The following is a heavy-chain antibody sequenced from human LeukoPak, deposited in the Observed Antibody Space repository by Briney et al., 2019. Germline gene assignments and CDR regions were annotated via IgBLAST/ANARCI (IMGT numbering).Heavy chain of an antibody. D-gene: IGHD1-26*01. Sequence: SETLSLTCTVSGGSISSSSYYWGWIRQPPGKGLEWIGSIYYSGSTYYNPSLKSRVTISVDTSKNQFSLKLSSVTAADTAVYYCARGLSLAPSFYFDSWGQGTLVTVFS. J-gene: IGHJ4*02. CDR2: IYYSGST. CDR3: ARGLSLAPSFYFDS. V-gene: IGHV4-39*01. CDR1: GGSISSSSYY.